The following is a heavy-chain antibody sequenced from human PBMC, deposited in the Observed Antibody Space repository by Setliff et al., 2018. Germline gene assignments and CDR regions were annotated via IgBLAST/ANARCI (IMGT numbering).Heavy chain of an antibody. V-gene: IGHV4-61*09. J-gene: IGHJ6*03. CDR2: IYTSWST. Sequence: PSETLSLTCTVSDDSISSRHYYWSWIRQPAGKGLEWLGQIYTSWSTNYNPSLKGRVTISLDTSKNQFSLSLTSVTAADTAVYYCARMSGFQYIDVWGKGTTVTVSS. CDR3: ARMSGFQYIDV. D-gene: IGHD3-3*01. CDR1: DDSISSRHYY.